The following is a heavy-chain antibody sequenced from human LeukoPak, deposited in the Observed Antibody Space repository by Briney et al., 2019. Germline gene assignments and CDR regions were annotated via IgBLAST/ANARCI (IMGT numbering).Heavy chain of an antibody. CDR1: GYSFTSYW. CDR2: IYPGDSDT. CDR3: ARLGGSYFYYSLYYMDV. V-gene: IGHV5-51*01. Sequence: GEPLKTSCKGSGYSFTSYWIGWVRQMPGKGLEWMGIIYPGDSDTRYSPSFQGQVTISADQSISTAYLQWSSLKASDTAMYYCARLGGSYFYYSLYYMDVWGKGTTVTISS. D-gene: IGHD1-26*01. J-gene: IGHJ6*03.